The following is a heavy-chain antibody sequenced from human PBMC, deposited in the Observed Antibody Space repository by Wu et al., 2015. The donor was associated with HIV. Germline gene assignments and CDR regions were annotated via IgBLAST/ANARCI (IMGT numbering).Heavy chain of an antibody. CDR1: GYSFTGNY. CDR3: ARVYGSGTYYPPYYYYGLDV. Sequence: QVQLMQSGAEVKKPGASVKVSCKTSGYSFTGNYIHWVRQAPGQGLEWMGWINPNSGGSKSPQKFQGRVTMTRDTSDNTAYMELSRLRSDDTAVYYCARVYGSGTYYPPYYYYGLDVWGQGTTVTVSS. J-gene: IGHJ6*02. D-gene: IGHD3-10*01. CDR2: INPNSGGS. V-gene: IGHV1-2*02.